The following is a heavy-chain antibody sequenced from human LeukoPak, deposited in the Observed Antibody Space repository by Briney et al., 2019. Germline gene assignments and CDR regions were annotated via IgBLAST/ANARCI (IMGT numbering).Heavy chain of an antibody. CDR3: ARDRAYGSGSYSNYYYYYGMDV. CDR1: GFTFSSYA. CDR2: ISYDGSNK. J-gene: IGHJ6*04. V-gene: IGHV3-30*04. Sequence: GESLRLSCAASGFTFSSYAMHWVRQAPGKGLEWVAVISYDGSNKYYADSVKGRFTIFRDNSKNTLYLQMNSLRAEDTAVYYCARDRAYGSGSYSNYYYYYGMDVWGKGTTVTVSS. D-gene: IGHD3-10*01.